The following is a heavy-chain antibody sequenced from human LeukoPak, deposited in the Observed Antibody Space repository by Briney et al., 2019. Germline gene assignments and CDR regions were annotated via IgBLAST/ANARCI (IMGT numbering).Heavy chain of an antibody. CDR2: IYYSGST. D-gene: IGHD1-26*01. CDR3: AKSGGYGLIDY. J-gene: IGHJ4*02. Sequence: SETLSLTCAVSGASISGSGYYLGGIRQPPGKGLEWIGNIYYSGSTYYNASLQSRVTISIDTSKNQFSLRLSAVTAADTAMYYCAKSGGYGLIDYWGQGILVTVSS. V-gene: IGHV4-39*01. CDR1: GASISGSGYY.